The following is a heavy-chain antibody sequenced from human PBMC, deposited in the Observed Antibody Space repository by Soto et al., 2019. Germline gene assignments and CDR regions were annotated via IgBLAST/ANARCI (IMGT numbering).Heavy chain of an antibody. CDR1: GFTFSSYS. CDR2: ISSSSSYI. CDR3: ARGPRLLWFGSYYMDV. J-gene: IGHJ6*03. Sequence: GGSLRHSCAASGFTFSSYSMNWVRQAPGKGLEWVSSISSSSSYIYYADSVKGRFTISRDNAKNSLYLQMNSLRAEDTAVYYCARGPRLLWFGSYYMDVWGKGTTVTVSS. V-gene: IGHV3-21*01. D-gene: IGHD3-10*01.